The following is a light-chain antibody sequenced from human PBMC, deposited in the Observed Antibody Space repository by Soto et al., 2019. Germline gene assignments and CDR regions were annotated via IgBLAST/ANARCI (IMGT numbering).Light chain of an antibody. CDR2: GAS. J-gene: IGKJ1*01. Sequence: EIVLTQSPGTLSLSPGERATLSCRASQSVSNNYLAWYQQKPGQGPRLLIYGASSRATGTPDRFSGSGSGTDFTLTINRLEPEDFAVYYCQQYSISSTFGQGTKVDIK. CDR3: QQYSISST. CDR1: QSVSNNY. V-gene: IGKV3-20*01.